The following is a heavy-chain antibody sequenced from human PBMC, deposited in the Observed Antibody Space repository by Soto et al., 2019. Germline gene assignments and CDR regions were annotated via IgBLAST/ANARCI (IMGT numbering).Heavy chain of an antibody. CDR1: GFNFSTYW. D-gene: IGHD1-1*01. CDR2: INSDGSST. CDR3: VRGGYMHACDI. J-gene: IGHJ3*02. Sequence: EVQLVESGGGLVQPGGSLRLSSAAAGFNFSTYWMYWVRQAPGKGLVWVAHINSDGSSTNYAEAVKGRFTFSRDNAKNTLYLQMNSLRAEDTAVYYCVRGGYMHACDIWGQGTMVTVSS. V-gene: IGHV3-74*01.